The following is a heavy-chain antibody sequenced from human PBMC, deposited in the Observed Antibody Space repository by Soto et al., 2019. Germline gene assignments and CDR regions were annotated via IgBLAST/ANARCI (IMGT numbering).Heavy chain of an antibody. J-gene: IGHJ3*01. CDR2: IFHTGTT. Sequence: QVQLQESGPGLAKPSQTLSLTCTVSGASLSSGGYYWTWIRQVPGKALEWIGYIFHTGTTFYNPSLNSRVVMSIETSDNQLSLNLRSVTAADTAVYYCARGLGYDSNGRFLAAFDVWGQGTMVTVSS. CDR3: ARGLGYDSNGRFLAAFDV. V-gene: IGHV4-31*03. CDR1: GASLSSGGYY. D-gene: IGHD3-22*01.